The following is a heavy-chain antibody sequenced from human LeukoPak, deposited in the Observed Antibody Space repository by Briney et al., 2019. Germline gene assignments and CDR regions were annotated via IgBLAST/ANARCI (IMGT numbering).Heavy chain of an antibody. V-gene: IGHV1-69*13. J-gene: IGHJ4*02. D-gene: IGHD2-8*01. Sequence: EASVTVSCTASGGTFSSYAISWVRQAPGQGLEWMGGIIPIFGTANYAQKFQGRVTITADEFTSTAYMELSSLRSEDTAVYYCARVLGTEWYYFDYWGQGTLVTVSS. CDR1: GGTFSSYA. CDR2: IIPIFGTA. CDR3: ARVLGTEWYYFDY.